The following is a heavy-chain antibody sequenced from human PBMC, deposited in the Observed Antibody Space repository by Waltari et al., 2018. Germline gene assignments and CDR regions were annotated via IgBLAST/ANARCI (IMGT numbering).Heavy chain of an antibody. V-gene: IGHV4-4*07. CDR1: GGSISGYY. CDR3: AREIDRGPGRWFDP. J-gene: IGHJ5*02. Sequence: QVQLQESGPGLVKPSETLSLTCTVSGGSISGYYWNWIRQPAGKGLGWIGRVYTSGSTNYNPSLKSRVTMSVDTSKNQFSLKLSSVTAADTAVYFCAREIDRGPGRWFDPWGQGTLVTVSS. D-gene: IGHD1-26*01. CDR2: VYTSGST.